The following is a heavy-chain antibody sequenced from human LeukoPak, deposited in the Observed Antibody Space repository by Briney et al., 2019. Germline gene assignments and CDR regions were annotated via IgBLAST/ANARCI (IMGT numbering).Heavy chain of an antibody. Sequence: GSLRLSCAASGFTFSDYYMSWIRQAPGKGLEWVSYISSSGSTIYYADSVKGRFTISRDNAKNTLYLQMNSLRAEDTALYYCARKSPQETTVGPYWYLGLWGRGTLVTVSS. D-gene: IGHD4-23*01. V-gene: IGHV3-11*01. CDR2: ISSSGSTI. CDR3: ARKSPQETTVGPYWYLGL. CDR1: GFTFSDYY. J-gene: IGHJ2*01.